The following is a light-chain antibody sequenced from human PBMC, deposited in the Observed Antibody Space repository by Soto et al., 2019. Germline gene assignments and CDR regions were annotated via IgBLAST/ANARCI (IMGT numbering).Light chain of an antibody. CDR2: KAS. CDR3: QHYDSLPYS. CDR1: QTISSW. J-gene: IGKJ2*01. V-gene: IGKV1-5*03. Sequence: DIQMTQSPSTLSGSVGDRVTITCRASQTISSWLAWYQQKPGKAPKLLIYKASTLKSGVPSRFSGSGSGTDFTFTISSLQPEDFALYFCQHYDSLPYSFGQGTKLEI.